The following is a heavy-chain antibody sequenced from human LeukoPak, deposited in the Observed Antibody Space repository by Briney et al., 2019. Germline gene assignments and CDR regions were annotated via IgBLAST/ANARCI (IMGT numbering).Heavy chain of an antibody. V-gene: IGHV3-7*01. CDR2: IKNDESEK. D-gene: IGHD5-12*01. J-gene: IGHJ4*02. Sequence: SGGSLRLSCAASTFTFSNYWMNWVRQAPGKGLEWVATIKNDESEKHYADSVKGRFTISRDNAMNSLYLQMNSLRAEDRAVYYCARDRGLSGYDLCDYWGQGTLVTVSS. CDR1: TFTFSNYW. CDR3: ARDRGLSGYDLCDY.